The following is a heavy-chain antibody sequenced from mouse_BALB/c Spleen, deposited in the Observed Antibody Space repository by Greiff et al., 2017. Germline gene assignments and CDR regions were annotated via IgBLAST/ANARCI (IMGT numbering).Heavy chain of an antibody. CDR2: ISDGGSYT. Sequence: EVKLVESGGGLVKPGGSLKLSCAASGFTFSDYYMYWVRQTPEKRLEWVATISDGGSYTYYPDSVKGRFTISRDNAKNNLYLQMSSLKSEGTAMYYCARDGGDWFAYWGQGTLVTVSA. J-gene: IGHJ3*01. CDR1: GFTFSDYY. CDR3: ARDGGDWFAY. V-gene: IGHV5-4*02.